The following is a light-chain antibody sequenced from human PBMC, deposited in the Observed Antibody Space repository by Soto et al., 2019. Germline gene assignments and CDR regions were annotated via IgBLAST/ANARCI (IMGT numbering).Light chain of an antibody. J-gene: IGKJ1*01. CDR3: QQYDNSRT. CDR2: GVS. Sequence: EIVLTQSPGTLSLSPGERATLSCRASQTVSSDYLAWYQQKPGQAPRLLIYGVSTRAAGFPDRFSGSGSGTDFTLTISRLEPEDFAMYYCQQYDNSRTFGQGTKVDIK. CDR1: QTVSSDY. V-gene: IGKV3-20*01.